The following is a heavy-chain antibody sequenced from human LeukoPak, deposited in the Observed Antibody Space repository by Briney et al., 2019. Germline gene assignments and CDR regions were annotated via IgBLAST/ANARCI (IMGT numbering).Heavy chain of an antibody. Sequence: ASVTVSCKASGYTFTSYDINWVRQATAQGLEWMGWMNPNSGNTGYAQKFQGRVTMTRNTSISTAYMELSSLRSEDTAVYYCARVVPAATSYGNWFDPWGQGTLVTVSS. CDR2: MNPNSGNT. CDR1: GYTFTSYD. CDR3: ARVVPAATSYGNWFDP. V-gene: IGHV1-8*01. J-gene: IGHJ5*02. D-gene: IGHD2-2*01.